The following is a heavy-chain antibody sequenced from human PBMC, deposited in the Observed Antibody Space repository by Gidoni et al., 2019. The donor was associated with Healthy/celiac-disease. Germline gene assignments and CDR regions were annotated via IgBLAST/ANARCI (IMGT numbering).Heavy chain of an antibody. CDR3: ARENQQLVYTCDY. J-gene: IGHJ4*02. D-gene: IGHD6-13*01. V-gene: IGHV3-30*04. Sequence: QVQLVESGGGVVQPGRSLRLSCAASGFPFSSYAMHWVRQAPGKGLEWVAVISYDGSNKYYADSVKGRFTISRDNSKNTLYLQMNSLRAEDTAVYYCARENQQLVYTCDYWGQGTLVTVSS. CDR1: GFPFSSYA. CDR2: ISYDGSNK.